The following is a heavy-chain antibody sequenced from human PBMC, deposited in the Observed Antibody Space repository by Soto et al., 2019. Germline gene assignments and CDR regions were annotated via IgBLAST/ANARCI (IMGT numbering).Heavy chain of an antibody. CDR1: GFTFSSYV. V-gene: IGHV3-23*01. CDR2: ISGSGGST. Sequence: GGSLRLSCAASGFTFSSYVMSWVRQAPGKGLEWVSAISGSGGSTYYADSVKGRFTISRDNSKNTLYLQMNSLRAEDTAVYYCAKTTARRGTTIYFDSRGHGTLVSVS. D-gene: IGHD1-26*01. CDR3: AKTTARRGTTIYFDS. J-gene: IGHJ4*01.